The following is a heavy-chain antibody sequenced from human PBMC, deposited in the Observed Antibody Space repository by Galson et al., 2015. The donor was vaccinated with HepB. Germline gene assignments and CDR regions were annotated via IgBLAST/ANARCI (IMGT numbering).Heavy chain of an antibody. J-gene: IGHJ4*02. CDR2: IKTKIDGGTT. CDR3: TTMGPPNYYYDSSGDDY. D-gene: IGHD3-22*01. Sequence: SLRLSCAGSGFTFGNTWMSWVRQAPGKGLEWVGRIKTKIDGGTTDYATPVKGRFTISRDDSKNTLYLQMHSLKTEDTAVYYCTTMGPPNYYYDSSGDDYWGQGTLVTVSS. V-gene: IGHV3-15*01. CDR1: GFTFGNTW.